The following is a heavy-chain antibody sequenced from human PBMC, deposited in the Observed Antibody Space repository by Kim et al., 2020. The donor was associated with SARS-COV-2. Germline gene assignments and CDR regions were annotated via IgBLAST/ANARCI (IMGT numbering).Heavy chain of an antibody. J-gene: IGHJ6*02. V-gene: IGHV4-34*01. D-gene: IGHD3-10*01. CDR3: ASKTYYYGSGSYYNPRFGYYGMDV. Sequence: SETLSLTCAVYGGSFSGYYWSWIRQPPGKGLEWIGEINHSGSTNYNPSLKSRVTISVDTSKNQFSLKLSSVTAADTAVYYCASKTYYYGSGSYYNPRFGYYGMDVWGQGTTVTVSS. CDR2: INHSGST. CDR1: GGSFSGYY.